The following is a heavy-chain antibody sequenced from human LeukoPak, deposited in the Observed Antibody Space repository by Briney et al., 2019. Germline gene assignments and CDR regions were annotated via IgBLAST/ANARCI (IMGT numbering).Heavy chain of an antibody. CDR1: GFTFGTSA. CDR2: IGDHGVYT. Sequence: PGGSLRLSCAASGFTFGTSAMSWVRQAPGKGLEWVSSIGDHGVYTYYGDSVKGRFTISRDDSKRTLYLRMDSLGVDDSAIYYCAKASTVTTFGYWGQGILVTVSS. V-gene: IGHV3-23*01. CDR3: AKASTVTTFGY. J-gene: IGHJ4*02. D-gene: IGHD4-17*01.